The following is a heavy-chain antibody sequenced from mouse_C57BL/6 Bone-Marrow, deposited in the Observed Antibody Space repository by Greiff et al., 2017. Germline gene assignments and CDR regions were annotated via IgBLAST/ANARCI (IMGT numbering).Heavy chain of an antibody. Sequence: LMESGGDLVKPGGSLKLSCAASGFTFSSYGMSWVRQTPDKRLEWVATISSGGSYTYYPDSVKGRFTISRDNAKNTLYLQMSSLKSEDTAMYYCARHRSMDYWGQGTSVTVSS. CDR2: ISSGGSYT. CDR3: ARHRSMDY. V-gene: IGHV5-6*01. CDR1: GFTFSSYG. J-gene: IGHJ4*01.